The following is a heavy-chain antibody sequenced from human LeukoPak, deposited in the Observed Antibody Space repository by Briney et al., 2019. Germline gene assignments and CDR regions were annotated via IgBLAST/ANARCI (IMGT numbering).Heavy chain of an antibody. J-gene: IGHJ5*02. CDR2: IYYSGST. CDR1: GGSISSYY. D-gene: IGHD3-10*01. V-gene: IGHV4-59*01. CDR3: ARVYGSGTLDP. Sequence: SETPSLTCTVSGGSISSYYWSWIRQPPGKGLEWIGYIYYSGSTNYNPSLKSRVTISVDTSKNQFSLKLSSVTAADTAVYYCARVYGSGTLDPWGQGTLVTVSS.